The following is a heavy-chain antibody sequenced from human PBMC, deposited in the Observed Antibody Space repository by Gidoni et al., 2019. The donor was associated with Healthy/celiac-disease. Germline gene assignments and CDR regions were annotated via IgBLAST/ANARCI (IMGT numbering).Heavy chain of an antibody. D-gene: IGHD1-1*01. CDR2: IYYSGST. CDR1: AGSISSYY. J-gene: IGHJ6*02. CDR3: ARDLTGTYYDYGMDV. V-gene: IGHV4-59*01. Sequence: QVQLQESAPGLVKPSQTLSLTCTVSAGSISSYYWSWIRQPPGKGLEWIGYIYYSGSTNYNPSLKSRVTISVDTSKNQFSLKLSSVTAADTAVYYCARDLTGTYYDYGMDVWGQGTTVTVSS.